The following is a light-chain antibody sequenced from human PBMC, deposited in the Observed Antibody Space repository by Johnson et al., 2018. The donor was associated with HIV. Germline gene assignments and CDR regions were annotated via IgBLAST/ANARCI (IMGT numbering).Light chain of an antibody. J-gene: IGLJ1*01. Sequence: QSVLTQPPSVSAAPGQKVTISCSGSSSDMGNYAVSWYQQLPGTAPKLLIYENNKRPSGIPDRFSGSKSGTSATLGITGLQTGDEADYYCGTWDSSLSAPGYGYGTGSKVTVL. CDR1: SSDMGNYA. CDR2: ENN. V-gene: IGLV1-51*02. CDR3: GTWDSSLSAPGYG.